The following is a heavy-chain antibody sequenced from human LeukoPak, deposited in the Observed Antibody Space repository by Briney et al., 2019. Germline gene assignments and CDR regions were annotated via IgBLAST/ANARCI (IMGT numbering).Heavy chain of an antibody. CDR2: IYTSGST. CDR3: ARGWVYYDSSGYYTYYFDY. Sequence: PSETLSLTCTVSGGSISSSSYYWSWIRQPAGKGLEWIGRIYTSGSTNYNPSLKSRVTISVDTSKNQFSLKLSSVTAADTAVYYCARGWVYYDSSGYYTYYFDYWGQGTLVTVSS. D-gene: IGHD3-22*01. V-gene: IGHV4-61*02. J-gene: IGHJ4*02. CDR1: GGSISSSSYY.